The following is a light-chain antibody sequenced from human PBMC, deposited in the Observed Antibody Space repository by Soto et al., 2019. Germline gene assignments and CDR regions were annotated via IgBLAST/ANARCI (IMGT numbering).Light chain of an antibody. CDR3: QPYYSTPYT. J-gene: IGKJ2*01. CDR2: WAS. CDR1: QSVLYSSNNKND. Sequence: DIVMTQSPDSLAVSLGERATINCKSSQSVLYSSNNKNDLAWYQQKPGQPPKLLIYWASTRESGVPDRFSGSGSGTDFTRTISSRQAEDVAFYFCQPYYSTPYTFGQVTKLDIK. V-gene: IGKV4-1*01.